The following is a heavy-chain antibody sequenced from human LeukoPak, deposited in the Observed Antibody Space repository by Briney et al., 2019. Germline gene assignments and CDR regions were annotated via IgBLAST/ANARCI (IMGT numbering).Heavy chain of an antibody. CDR3: ARAVYEDAFDI. Sequence: ASVKVSCKASGYTFTSYYMHWVRQAPGQGLEWMGIINSSGGSTSYAQKFQGRVTMTRDTSTSTVYMELSSLRSEDTAVYYCARAVYEDAFDIWGQGTMVTVSS. D-gene: IGHD2-8*01. J-gene: IGHJ3*02. V-gene: IGHV1-46*01. CDR1: GYTFTSYY. CDR2: INSSGGST.